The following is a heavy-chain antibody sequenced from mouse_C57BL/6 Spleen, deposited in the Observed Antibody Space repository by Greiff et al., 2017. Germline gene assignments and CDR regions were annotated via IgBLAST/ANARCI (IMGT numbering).Heavy chain of an antibody. CDR1: GFTFSDYY. CDR2: ISNGGGST. Sequence: EVKLVESGGGLVQPGGSLKLSCAASGFTFSDYYMYWVRQTPEKRLEWVAYISNGGGSTYYPDTVKGRFTISRDNAKNTLCLQMSRLKSEDTAMYYCARQGDYGRSYWYFDVWGTGTTVTVSS. CDR3: ARQGDYGRSYWYFDV. V-gene: IGHV5-12*01. J-gene: IGHJ1*03. D-gene: IGHD1-1*01.